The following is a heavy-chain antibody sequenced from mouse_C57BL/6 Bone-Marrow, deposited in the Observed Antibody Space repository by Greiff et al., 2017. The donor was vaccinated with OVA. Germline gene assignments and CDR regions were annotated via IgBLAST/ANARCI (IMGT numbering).Heavy chain of an antibody. D-gene: IGHD2-5*01. V-gene: IGHV1-15*01. Sequence: LQESGAELVRPGASVTLSCKASGYTFTDYEMHWVKQTPVPGLEWIGAIDPETGGTAYNQKFKGKAILTADKSSSPAYMELRILTSEYSAVYYCTRGYSNYYAMDYWGQGTSVTVSS. CDR1: GYTFTDYE. CDR3: TRGYSNYYAMDY. J-gene: IGHJ4*01. CDR2: IDPETGGT.